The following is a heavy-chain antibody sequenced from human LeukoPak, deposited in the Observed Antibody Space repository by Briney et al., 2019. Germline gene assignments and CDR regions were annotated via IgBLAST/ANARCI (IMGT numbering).Heavy chain of an antibody. Sequence: SETLSLTCAVYGGSFSGYYRSWIRQPPGKGLEWIGEINHSGSTNYNPSLKSRVTISVDTSKNQFSLKLSSVTAADTAVYYCARGGSCSSTSCYVLGFDYWGQGTLVTVSS. CDR1: GGSFSGYY. V-gene: IGHV4-34*01. D-gene: IGHD2-2*01. CDR2: INHSGST. J-gene: IGHJ4*02. CDR3: ARGGSCSSTSCYVLGFDY.